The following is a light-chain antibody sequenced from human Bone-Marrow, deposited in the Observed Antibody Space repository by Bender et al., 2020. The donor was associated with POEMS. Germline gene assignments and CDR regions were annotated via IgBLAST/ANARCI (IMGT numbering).Light chain of an antibody. CDR2: DDS. CDR3: QVWDRSTDLLV. V-gene: IGLV3-21*02. J-gene: IGLJ3*02. Sequence: SYVLTQPPSLSVAPGQTARITCGGSNIEAHRVHWYQQKSGQAPVEVVYDDSDRPFGIPERFSGSASGNTATLTIGRVEAGDEADYHCQVWDRSTDLLVFGGGTKLTVL. CDR1: NIEAHR.